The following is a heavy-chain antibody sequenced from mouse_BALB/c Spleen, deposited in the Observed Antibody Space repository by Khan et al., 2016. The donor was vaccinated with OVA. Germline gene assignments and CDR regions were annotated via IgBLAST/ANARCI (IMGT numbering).Heavy chain of an antibody. J-gene: IGHJ2*01. CDR3: TRSDFNGYYFDH. D-gene: IGHD2-4*01. V-gene: IGHV5-17*02. CDR2: ISGDSHTI. Sequence: EVELVESGGDLVQPGGSRKLSCVASGFTFSSFGMHWIRQAPEKGLEWVAYISGDSHTIYYADTMKGRFTLSRDNPKNTLFLQMTSLRSEDMAMYYCTRSDFNGYYFDHWGQGTTLTVSS. CDR1: GFTFSSFG.